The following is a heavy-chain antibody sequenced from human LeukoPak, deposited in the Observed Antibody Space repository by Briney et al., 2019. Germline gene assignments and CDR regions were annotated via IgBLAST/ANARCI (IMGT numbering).Heavy chain of an antibody. D-gene: IGHD6-19*01. Sequence: SETLSLTCTVSGGSISSYYWSWIRQPPGKGLEWIGYIYYSGSTNYNPSPKSRVTISVDTSKNQFSLKLSSVTAADTAVYYCAREVAVAGTIDYWGQGTLVTVSS. J-gene: IGHJ4*02. V-gene: IGHV4-59*01. CDR2: IYYSGST. CDR1: GGSISSYY. CDR3: AREVAVAGTIDY.